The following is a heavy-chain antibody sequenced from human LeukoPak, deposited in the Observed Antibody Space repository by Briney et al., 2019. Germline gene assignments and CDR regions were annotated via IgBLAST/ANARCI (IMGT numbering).Heavy chain of an antibody. J-gene: IGHJ4*02. D-gene: IGHD1-1*01. V-gene: IGHV3-33*06. Sequence: GRSLRLSCAASGFTFSSYGMHWVRQAPGKGLEWVAVIWYDGSNKYYADSVKGRFTISRDNSRSTLYLQINSPRAEDTAIYYCAKGTLQQFDYWGQGTLVTVSS. CDR3: AKGTLQQFDY. CDR1: GFTFSSYG. CDR2: IWYDGSNK.